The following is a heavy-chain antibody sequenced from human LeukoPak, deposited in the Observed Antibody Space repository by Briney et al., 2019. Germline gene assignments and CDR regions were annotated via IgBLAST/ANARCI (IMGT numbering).Heavy chain of an antibody. V-gene: IGHV1-18*01. Sequence: ASVKVSCKASGYTFTSYGISWVRQAPGQGLEWMGWISAYNGNTNYAQKLQGRVTMTTDTSTSTAYMELRSLRSDDTAVYNCARDRGYYDYVWGSYRPGLLDYWGQGTLVTVSS. D-gene: IGHD3-16*02. CDR2: ISAYNGNT. CDR1: GYTFTSYG. J-gene: IGHJ4*02. CDR3: ARDRGYYDYVWGSYRPGLLDY.